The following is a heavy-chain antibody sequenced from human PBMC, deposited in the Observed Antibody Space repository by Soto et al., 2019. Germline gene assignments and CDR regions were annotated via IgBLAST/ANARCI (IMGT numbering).Heavy chain of an antibody. CDR3: ARLPPPSIDYYGMDV. D-gene: IGHD3-16*02. CDR1: GYTFTAYY. CDR2: INPSNGAT. Sequence: QVQLVQSGAEVKKPGASVQVSCKASGYTFTAYYMHWVRQAPGQGLEWMGWINPSNGATDYARHFQGRVTVTRDTSISTAYMELASLRSDDTAVYYCARLPPPSIDYYGMDVWGQGTTVSVSS. V-gene: IGHV1-2*02. J-gene: IGHJ6*02.